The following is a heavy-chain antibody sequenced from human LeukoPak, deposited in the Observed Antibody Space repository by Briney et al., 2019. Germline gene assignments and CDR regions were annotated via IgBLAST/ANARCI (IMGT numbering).Heavy chain of an antibody. V-gene: IGHV3-74*01. J-gene: IGHJ4*02. CDR2: IYSDGRST. D-gene: IGHD5-18*01. Sequence: PGGSLRLSCAASGFTFSTYWMHWVRQAPGKGLVWVSRIYSDGRSTSYAASVNGRFTISRDNAKNTLYLQMNSLRAEDTAVYYCARDRPGNTAIDYWGQGTLVTVSS. CDR3: ARDRPGNTAIDY. CDR1: GFTFSTYW.